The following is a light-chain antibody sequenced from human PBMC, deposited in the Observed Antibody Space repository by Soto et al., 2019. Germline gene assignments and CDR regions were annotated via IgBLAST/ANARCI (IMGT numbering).Light chain of an antibody. Sequence: DIQMTQSPSSVSASVGDRVTITCRASQGISTWLAWYQHKPGKAPKLLIYAASRLQSGVPPRFSGRGSGTDFSLTISILQPDDFATYYCLSADTFPRSFGPGTKVEIK. CDR2: AAS. J-gene: IGKJ3*01. V-gene: IGKV1-12*01. CDR3: LSADTFPRS. CDR1: QGISTW.